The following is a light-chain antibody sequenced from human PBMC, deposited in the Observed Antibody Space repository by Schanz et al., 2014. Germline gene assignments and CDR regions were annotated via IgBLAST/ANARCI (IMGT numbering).Light chain of an antibody. V-gene: IGLV2-11*01. Sequence: QSALTQPPSVSGSPGQSVTISCTGTSSDVGSYNYVSWYQQHPGRAPKLMIYDVNKRPSGVPDRFSGSKSGNTASLTISGLQADDESDYYCSSYAGSYILIFGGGIKLTVL. CDR3: SSYAGSYILI. CDR2: DVN. J-gene: IGLJ2*01. CDR1: SSDVGSYNY.